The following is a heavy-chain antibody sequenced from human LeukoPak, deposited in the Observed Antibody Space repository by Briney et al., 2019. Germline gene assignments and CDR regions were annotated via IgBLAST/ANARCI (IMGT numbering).Heavy chain of an antibody. D-gene: IGHD5-12*01. Sequence: QPGGSLRLSCAASGFTFSSYSMRWVRQAPGKGLEWVAIISYDGSYEYYADSVKGRFTISRDNSKNTLYLQLNSLRPEDTAVYYCARDQLAYSGYDTLFDYWGQGTLVTVSS. V-gene: IGHV3-30*04. J-gene: IGHJ4*02. CDR2: ISYDGSYE. CDR3: ARDQLAYSGYDTLFDY. CDR1: GFTFSSYS.